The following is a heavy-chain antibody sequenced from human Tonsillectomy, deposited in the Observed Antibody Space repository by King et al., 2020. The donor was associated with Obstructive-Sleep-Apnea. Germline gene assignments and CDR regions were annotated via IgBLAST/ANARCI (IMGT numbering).Heavy chain of an antibody. CDR1: GFTFSDYY. CDR3: ARDQGGGDPDY. Sequence: VQLVESGGGLVKPGGSLRLSCAASGFTFSDYYMSWIHRTPGKGLQWVSYISDSGSTIYYADSVKGRFTISRDNAKNSLYLQMNSLRADDTAVYSCARDQGGGDPDYWGQGTLVTVSS. J-gene: IGHJ4*02. V-gene: IGHV3-11*01. CDR2: ISDSGSTI. D-gene: IGHD2-21*02.